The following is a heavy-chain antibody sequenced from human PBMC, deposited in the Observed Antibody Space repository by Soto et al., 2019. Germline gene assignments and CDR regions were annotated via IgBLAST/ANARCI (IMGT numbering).Heavy chain of an antibody. CDR3: ARHKVAAAGGYYYYGMDV. Sequence: PGESLKISCKGSGYSFTSYLISWVRQMPGKGLEWMGRIDPSDSYTNYSPSFQGHVTISADKSISTAYLQWSSLKASDTAMYYCARHKVAAAGGYYYYGMDVWGQGTTVPVSS. J-gene: IGHJ6*02. CDR1: GYSFTSYL. D-gene: IGHD6-13*01. V-gene: IGHV5-10-1*01. CDR2: IDPSDSYT.